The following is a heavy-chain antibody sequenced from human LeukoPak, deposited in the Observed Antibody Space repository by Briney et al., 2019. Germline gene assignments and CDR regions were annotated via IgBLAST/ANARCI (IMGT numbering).Heavy chain of an antibody. J-gene: IGHJ4*02. CDR2: IRYDGSNK. CDR1: GFTFSSYG. CDR3: AKDKGKLPEPYQQLYRTIDY. Sequence: GGSLRLSCAASGFTFSSYGMHWVRQAPGKGLEWVAFIRYDGSNKYYADSVKGRFTISRDNSKNTLYLQMNSLRAEDTAVYYCAKDKGKLPEPYQQLYRTIDYWGQGTLLTVSS. D-gene: IGHD2-2*02. V-gene: IGHV3-30*02.